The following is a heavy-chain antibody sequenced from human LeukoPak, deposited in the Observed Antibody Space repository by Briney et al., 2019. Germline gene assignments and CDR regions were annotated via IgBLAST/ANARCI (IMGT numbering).Heavy chain of an antibody. D-gene: IGHD1-26*01. Sequence: SVKVSCKASGGTFSSYAISWVRQAPGQGLEWMRRIIPIFGTANYAQKFQGRVTITADKSTSTAYMELSSLRSEDTAVYYCASSGARFSYYYMDVWGKGTTVTVSS. CDR2: IIPIFGTA. J-gene: IGHJ6*03. V-gene: IGHV1-69*06. CDR3: ASSGARFSYYYMDV. CDR1: GGTFSSYA.